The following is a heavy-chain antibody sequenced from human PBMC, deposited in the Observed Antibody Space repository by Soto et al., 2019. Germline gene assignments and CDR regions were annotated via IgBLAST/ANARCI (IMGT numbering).Heavy chain of an antibody. Sequence: GGSLRLSCAASGFTFSSYAMSWVRQAPGKGLEWVSAISGSGGSTYYADSVKGRFTISRDNSKNTLYLQMNSLRAEDTAVYYCAKDPEWAYCGGDCETHAFDIWGQGTMVTVSS. J-gene: IGHJ3*02. V-gene: IGHV3-23*01. CDR3: AKDPEWAYCGGDCETHAFDI. CDR2: ISGSGGST. CDR1: GFTFSSYA. D-gene: IGHD2-21*02.